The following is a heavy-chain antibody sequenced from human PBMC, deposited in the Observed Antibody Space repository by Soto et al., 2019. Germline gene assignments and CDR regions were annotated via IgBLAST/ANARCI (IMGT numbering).Heavy chain of an antibody. CDR3: ARQTTAAAPCDY. V-gene: IGHV3-33*01. Sequence: QVQLVESGGGVVQPGRSLRLSCAASGFTFSSYGMHWVRQAPGKGLEWVAVIWYDGSNKYYADSVKGRFTISRDNSKNTLYLQMNSLRAEDTAVYYCARQTTAAAPCDYWGQGTLVTVSS. CDR2: IWYDGSNK. D-gene: IGHD2-2*01. CDR1: GFTFSSYG. J-gene: IGHJ4*02.